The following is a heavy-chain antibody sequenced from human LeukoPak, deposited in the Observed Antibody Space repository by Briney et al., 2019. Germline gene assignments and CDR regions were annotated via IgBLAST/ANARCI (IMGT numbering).Heavy chain of an antibody. V-gene: IGHV3-11*01. CDR2: IAHSGNGM. CDR1: GFTFSDYY. CDR3: ARGHYEMGV. J-gene: IGHJ6*02. Sequence: GGSLKLSCAASGFTFSDYYMTWIRQAPGKGLEWVSHIAHSGNGMWYADAVKGRFTISRDNAKNLLFLQMDSLRAEDTAVYYCARGHYEMGVWGQGTTVIVSS.